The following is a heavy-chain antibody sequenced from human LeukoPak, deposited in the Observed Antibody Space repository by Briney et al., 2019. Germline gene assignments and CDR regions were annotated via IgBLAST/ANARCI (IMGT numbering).Heavy chain of an antibody. V-gene: IGHV3-21*01. Sequence: GGSLRLSCAASGFTSSSYSMNWVRQAPGKGLEWVSSISSSSSYIYYADSVKGRFTISRDNAKNSLYLQMNSLRAEDTAVYYCARDGETAAAGTEYYYYGMDVWGQGTTVTVSS. CDR2: ISSSSSYI. D-gene: IGHD6-13*01. CDR1: GFTSSSYS. J-gene: IGHJ6*02. CDR3: ARDGETAAAGTEYYYYGMDV.